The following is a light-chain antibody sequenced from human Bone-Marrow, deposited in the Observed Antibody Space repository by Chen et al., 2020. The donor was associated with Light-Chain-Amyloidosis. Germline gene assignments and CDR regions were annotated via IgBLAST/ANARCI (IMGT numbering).Light chain of an antibody. V-gene: IGLV3-21*02. CDR2: DDS. J-gene: IGLJ3*02. CDR1: NIGSTS. CDR3: QVWDRSSDRPV. Sequence: SYVLTQPSSVSVAPGQTATIACGGNNIGSTSVHWYHQTPGQAPLLVRYDDSDRPSGIPERLSGSNAGNTATLTISRVEAGDEADYYCQVWDRSSDRPVFGGGTKLTVL.